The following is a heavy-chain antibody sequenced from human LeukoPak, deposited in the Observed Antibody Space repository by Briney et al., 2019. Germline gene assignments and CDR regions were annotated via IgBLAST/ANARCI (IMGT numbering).Heavy chain of an antibody. CDR3: ARDRSYYYDSSGYYDAFGI. D-gene: IGHD3-22*01. Sequence: SETLSLTCTVSGGSISSYYWSWIRQPPGKGLEWIGYIYYSGSTNYNPSLKSRVTISVDTSKNQFSLKLSSVTAADTAVYYCARDRSYYYDSSGYYDAFGIWGQGTMVTVSS. CDR1: GGSISSYY. J-gene: IGHJ3*02. V-gene: IGHV4-59*01. CDR2: IYYSGST.